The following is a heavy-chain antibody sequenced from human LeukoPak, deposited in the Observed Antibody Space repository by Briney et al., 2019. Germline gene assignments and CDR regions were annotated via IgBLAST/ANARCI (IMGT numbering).Heavy chain of an antibody. CDR2: IRSKAYGGTT. CDR1: GFTFGDYA. CDR3: TRVAVRGVLDY. Sequence: PGGSLRLSCTASGFTFGDYAMSWVRQAPGKGLEWVGFIRSKAYGGTTEYAASVKGGFTISRDDSKSIAYLQMNSLKTEDTAVYYCTRVAVRGVLDYWGQGTLVTVSS. J-gene: IGHJ4*02. V-gene: IGHV3-49*04. D-gene: IGHD3-10*01.